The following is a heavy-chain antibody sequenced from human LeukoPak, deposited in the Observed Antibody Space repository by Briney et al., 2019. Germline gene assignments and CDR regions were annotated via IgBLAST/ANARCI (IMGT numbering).Heavy chain of an antibody. V-gene: IGHV3-53*01. CDR3: AAAGEVSGMDV. CDR1: GFSVSSNY. CDR2: IYGGGST. Sequence: PGGSLRLSCAASGFSVSSNYMSWVRQAPGKGLEWVSIIYGGGSTYYADPVKGRFTISRDNSKNTLYLQMNSLRAEDTAVYYCAAAGEVSGMDVWGQGTTVTVSS. J-gene: IGHJ6*02. D-gene: IGHD3-10*01.